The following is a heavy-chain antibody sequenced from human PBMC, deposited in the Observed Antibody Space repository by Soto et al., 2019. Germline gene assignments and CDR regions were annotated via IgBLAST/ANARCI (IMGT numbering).Heavy chain of an antibody. CDR1: GFRFTDAW. D-gene: IGHD2-2*01. CDR3: TTARWGSSTDYYYGMDV. CDR2: IRSKSGGGTT. V-gene: IGHV3-15*07. Sequence: GGSLRLSCAASGFRFTDAWMTWVRQAPGKGLEWVGRIRSKSGGGTTDYATPVNGRFTISRDDSKETLYLQMSSLRTDDTAVYFCTTARWGSSTDYYYGMDVWGQGTTVTVSS. J-gene: IGHJ6*02.